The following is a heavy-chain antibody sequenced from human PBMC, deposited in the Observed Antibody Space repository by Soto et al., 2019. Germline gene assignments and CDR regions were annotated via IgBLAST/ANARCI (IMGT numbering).Heavy chain of an antibody. CDR2: INAGNGHT. CDR1: GDTFSGYA. D-gene: IGHD3-3*01. CDR3: ARGFHSYYYHYMEV. Sequence: ASVKVSCKASGDTFSGYAMHWARQAPGQRLEWMGWINAGNGHTKYSQKFMGRVPITRDTSASTDYMELSSLRSEDTAVYSCARGFHSYYYHYMEVWGKGTTVTVSS. V-gene: IGHV1-3*01. J-gene: IGHJ6*03.